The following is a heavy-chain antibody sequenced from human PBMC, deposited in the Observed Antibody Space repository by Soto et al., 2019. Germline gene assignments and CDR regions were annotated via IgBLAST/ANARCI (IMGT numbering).Heavy chain of an antibody. CDR1: GGTFSSYA. Sequence: VSCKASGGTFSSYAISPVRQAPGQGLEWMGGIIPIFGTANYAQKFQGRVTMTADKSTSTAYMELSSLRSEDTAVYYCASGIAVAGTLGYLDYWGQGTLVTVSS. V-gene: IGHV1-69*06. CDR3: ASGIAVAGTLGYLDY. CDR2: IIPIFGTA. J-gene: IGHJ4*02. D-gene: IGHD6-19*01.